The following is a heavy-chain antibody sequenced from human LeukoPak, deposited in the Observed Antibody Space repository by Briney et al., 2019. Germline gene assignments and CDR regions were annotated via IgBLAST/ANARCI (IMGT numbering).Heavy chain of an antibody. CDR2: IYSGGST. V-gene: IGHV3-53*01. D-gene: IGHD3-9*01. J-gene: IGHJ4*02. CDR3: ARDRLWSLRYFDWSPPLDY. CDR1: GFTVSSNY. Sequence: PGGSLRPSCTTSGFTVSSNYMSWVRQAPGKGLEWVSIIYSGGSTYYADSVKGRFTISRDNSKNTLYLQMNSLRAEDTAVYYCARDRLWSLRYFDWSPPLDYWGQGTLVTVSS.